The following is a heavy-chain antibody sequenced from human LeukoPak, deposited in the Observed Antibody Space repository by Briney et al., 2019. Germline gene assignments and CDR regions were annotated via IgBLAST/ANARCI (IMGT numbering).Heavy chain of an antibody. J-gene: IGHJ4*02. CDR2: IYAGDSGT. V-gene: IGHV5-51*01. D-gene: IGHD6-13*01. CDR1: GYSFASHW. Sequence: GESLKISCRGSGYSFASHWIGWVRQMPGKGLEWMAIIYAGDSGTRISPSFQGQVTFSADKSISTAYLQWSSLKASDTAIYYCTRHIAAAGPDYWGQGTLVTVSS. CDR3: TRHIAAAGPDY.